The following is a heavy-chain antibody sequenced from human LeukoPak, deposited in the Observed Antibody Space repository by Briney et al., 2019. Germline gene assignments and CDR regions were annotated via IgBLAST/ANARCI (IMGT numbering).Heavy chain of an antibody. CDR2: IYSSGST. CDR1: GGSISSSSYY. CDR3: ARNVTMTVSGKKFNYFDY. V-gene: IGHV4-39*01. Sequence: SETLSLTCTVSGGSISSSSYYWGWIRQPPGKGLEWIGSIYSSGSTHYNPSLKSRLTIFVDTSKNQFSLKLNSVTAADTAVYYCARNVTMTVSGKKFNYFDYWGQGTLVTVSS. D-gene: IGHD4-17*01. J-gene: IGHJ4*02.